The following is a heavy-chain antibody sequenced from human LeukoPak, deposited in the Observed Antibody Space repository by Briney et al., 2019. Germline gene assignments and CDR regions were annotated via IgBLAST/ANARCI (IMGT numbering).Heavy chain of an antibody. Sequence: GGSLRLSCAASEFTFSSYSMNWVRQAPGKGLEWVSYISSSSSTIYYADSVKGRFTISRDNAKNSLYLQMNSLRDEDTAVYYCARDDNCSGGSCYSDWYFDLWGRGTLVTVSS. J-gene: IGHJ2*01. CDR1: EFTFSSYS. D-gene: IGHD2-15*01. V-gene: IGHV3-48*02. CDR3: ARDDNCSGGSCYSDWYFDL. CDR2: ISSSSSTI.